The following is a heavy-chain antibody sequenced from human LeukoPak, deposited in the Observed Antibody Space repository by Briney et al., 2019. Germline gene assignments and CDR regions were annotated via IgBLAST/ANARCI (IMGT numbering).Heavy chain of an antibody. Sequence: GGSLRLSCAASGFTFSSYGMHWVRQAPGKGLEWVAVIWYDGSNKYYADSVKGRFTISRDNSKNTLYLQMNSLRAEDTAVYYCARESDYALFDYWGQGTLVTVSS. V-gene: IGHV3-33*08. CDR2: IWYDGSNK. D-gene: IGHD4-17*01. CDR3: ARESDYALFDY. J-gene: IGHJ4*02. CDR1: GFTFSSYG.